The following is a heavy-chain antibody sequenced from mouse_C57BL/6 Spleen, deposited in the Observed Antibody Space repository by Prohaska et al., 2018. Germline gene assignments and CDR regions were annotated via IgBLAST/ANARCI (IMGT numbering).Heavy chain of an antibody. Sequence: HGKSLEWIGDINPNNGGTIYNQKFKGKATLTVDKSSSTAYMELRSLTSEDTAVYYCARSPDPYYAMDYWGQGTSVTVSS. V-gene: IGHV1-18*01. J-gene: IGHJ4*01. CDR3: ARSPDPYYAMDY. CDR2: INPNNGGT.